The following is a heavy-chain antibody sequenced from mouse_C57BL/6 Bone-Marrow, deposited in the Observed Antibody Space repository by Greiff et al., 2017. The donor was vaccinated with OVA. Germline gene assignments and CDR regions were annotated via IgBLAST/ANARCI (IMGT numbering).Heavy chain of an antibody. V-gene: IGHV1-82*01. J-gene: IGHJ1*03. CDR1: GYAFSSSW. CDR3: ARSTTGRYFDV. CDR2: SYPGDGDT. Sequence: QVQLQQSGPELVKPGASVKISCKASGYAFSSSWMNWVKQRPGKGLEWIGRSYPGDGDTNYNGKFKGKATLTADKSSSTAYMQLSSLTSEDSAVYFCARSTTGRYFDVWGKGTSVTVSS. D-gene: IGHD4-1*02.